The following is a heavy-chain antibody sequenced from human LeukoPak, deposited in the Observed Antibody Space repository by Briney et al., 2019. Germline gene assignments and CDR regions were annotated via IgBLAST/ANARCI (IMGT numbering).Heavy chain of an antibody. CDR1: GGSISSSSYY. CDR2: IYYSGST. V-gene: IGHV4-39*02. D-gene: IGHD3-22*01. J-gene: IGHJ4*02. CDR3: ARESSSGYNLGD. Sequence: SETLSLTCTVSGGSISSSSYYWGWIRQPPGKGLEWIGSIYYSGSTYYNPSLKSRVTISVDTSKNQFSLKLSSVTAADTAVYYCARESSSGYNLGDWGQGTLVTVSS.